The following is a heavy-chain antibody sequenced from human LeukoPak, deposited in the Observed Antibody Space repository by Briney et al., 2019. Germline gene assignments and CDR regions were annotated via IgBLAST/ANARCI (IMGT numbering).Heavy chain of an antibody. D-gene: IGHD3-10*01. CDR2: IKPDGSEK. Sequence: GGSLRLSCAASGFTFTNYWMSWVRQAPGKGLEWVANIKPDGSEKYYVDSVKGRSTISRDNAKNSLYLQMNSLRAEDTAVYYCARDYYYGSGSYLKWGQGTLVTVSS. V-gene: IGHV3-7*01. J-gene: IGHJ4*02. CDR1: GFTFTNYW. CDR3: ARDYYYGSGSYLK.